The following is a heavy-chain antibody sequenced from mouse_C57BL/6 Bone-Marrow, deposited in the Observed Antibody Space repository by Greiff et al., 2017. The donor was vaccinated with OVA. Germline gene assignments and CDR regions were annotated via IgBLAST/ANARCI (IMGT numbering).Heavy chain of an antibody. CDR3: ARVSSGPAWFAY. CDR1: GYTFTSYG. Sequence: QVQLQQSGAELARPGASVKLSCKASGYTFTSYGISWVKQRTGQGLEWIGEIYPRSGNTYYNEKFKGKATLTADKSSSTAYMELRSLTSEDSAVYYCARVSSGPAWFAYWGQGTLVTVSA. CDR2: IYPRSGNT. J-gene: IGHJ3*01. V-gene: IGHV1-81*01. D-gene: IGHD3-2*02.